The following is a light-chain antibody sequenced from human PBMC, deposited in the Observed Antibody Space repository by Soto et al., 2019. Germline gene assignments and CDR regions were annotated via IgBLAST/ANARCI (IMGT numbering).Light chain of an antibody. CDR3: QQSKTFPLT. Sequence: DIQMTQSPSSVSASVGDRVTITCRASQDINSWLTGYQQKPGKAPKVLIYIASRLQSGVPSRFSGRGSGTDFSLTISNLQPEDFATYFCQQSKTFPLTFGGGTKVEIK. V-gene: IGKV1-12*01. J-gene: IGKJ4*01. CDR1: QDINSW. CDR2: IAS.